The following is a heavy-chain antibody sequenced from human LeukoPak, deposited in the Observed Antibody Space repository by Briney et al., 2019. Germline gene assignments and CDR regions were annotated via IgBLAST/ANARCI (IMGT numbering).Heavy chain of an antibody. CDR1: GGTFSSYA. J-gene: IGHJ3*02. CDR3: ARDRKWEPQQPDAFDI. Sequence: ASVRVSCKASGGTFSSYAISWVRQAPGQGLGWMGGIIPIFGTANYAQKFQGRVTITADESTSTAYMELSSLRSEDTAVYYCARDRKWEPQQPDAFDIWGQGTMVTVSS. V-gene: IGHV1-69*13. D-gene: IGHD1-26*01. CDR2: IIPIFGTA.